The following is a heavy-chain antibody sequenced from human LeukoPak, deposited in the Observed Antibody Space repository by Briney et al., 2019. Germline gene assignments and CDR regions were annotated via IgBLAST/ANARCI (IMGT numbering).Heavy chain of an antibody. V-gene: IGHV1-69*02. Sequence: SVKVSCKASGGTFSSYTISWVRQAPGQGLEWMGRIIPILGIANYAQKFQGRVTITADKSTSTAYMELSSLRSEDTAVYYCARGCSGGSCYFYWGQVTLVTVSS. J-gene: IGHJ4*02. CDR1: GGTFSSYT. CDR2: IIPILGIA. CDR3: ARGCSGGSCYFY. D-gene: IGHD2-15*01.